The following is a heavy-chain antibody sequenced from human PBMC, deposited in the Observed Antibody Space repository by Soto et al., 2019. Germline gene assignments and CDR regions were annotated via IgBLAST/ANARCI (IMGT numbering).Heavy chain of an antibody. CDR1: GGSISGDY. V-gene: IGHV4-59*08. CDR3: ASCIAAREFPYYYYMDV. J-gene: IGHJ6*03. Sequence: TSETLSLTCTVSGGSISGDYWSWIRQPPGKGLEWIGYIYYSGSTKYNPSLKSRVTISVDTSKNQFSLKLSSVTAADTAAYYCASCIAAREFPYYYYMDVWGKGTTVTVSS. CDR2: IYYSGST. D-gene: IGHD6-6*01.